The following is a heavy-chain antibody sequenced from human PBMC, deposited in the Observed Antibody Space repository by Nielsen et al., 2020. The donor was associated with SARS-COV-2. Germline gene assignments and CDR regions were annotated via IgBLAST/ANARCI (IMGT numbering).Heavy chain of an antibody. CDR1: GYTFTSYA. Sequence: ASVKVSCKASGYTFTSYAMHWVRQAPGQRLEWMGWINAGNGNTKYSQKFQGRVTITADKSTSTAYMELSSLRSEDTAVYYCARFTMVRGVIDVHDYWGQGTLVTVSS. CDR3: ARFTMVRGVIDVHDY. D-gene: IGHD3-10*01. V-gene: IGHV1-3*01. CDR2: INAGNGNT. J-gene: IGHJ4*02.